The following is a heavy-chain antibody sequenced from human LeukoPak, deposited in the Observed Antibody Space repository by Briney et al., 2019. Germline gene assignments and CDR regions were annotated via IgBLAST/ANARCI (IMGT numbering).Heavy chain of an antibody. J-gene: IGHJ4*02. Sequence: PGGSPRLSCAASGFTFSSYSMNWVRQAPGRGLEWVSSISSSSSYIYYADSVKGRFTISRDNAKNSLYLQMNSLRAEDTAVYYCARSFLSIAAAATDYWGQGTLVTVSS. CDR2: ISSSSSYI. V-gene: IGHV3-21*01. CDR3: ARSFLSIAAAATDY. D-gene: IGHD6-13*01. CDR1: GFTFSSYS.